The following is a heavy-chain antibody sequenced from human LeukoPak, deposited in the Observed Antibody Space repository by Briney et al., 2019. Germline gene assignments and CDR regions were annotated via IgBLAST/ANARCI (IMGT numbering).Heavy chain of an antibody. D-gene: IGHD2/OR15-2a*01. J-gene: IGHJ4*02. CDR1: SASLSSSH. CDR2: LSYTGKT. CDR3: SEGYFEPFDH. V-gene: IGHV4-59*01. Sequence: PETLSLTSVVSSASLSSSHSNWIPQLPRKGLEWIGGLSYTGKTDYNPSLTSRVTISLDTSKNQVSLKLKSVTAADTAVYCCSEGYFEPFDHWGQGTLVTVSS.